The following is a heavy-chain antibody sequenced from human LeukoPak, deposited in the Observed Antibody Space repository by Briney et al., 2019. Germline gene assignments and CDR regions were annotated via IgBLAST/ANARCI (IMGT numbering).Heavy chain of an antibody. J-gene: IGHJ4*02. Sequence: GASVKVSCKASGYTFTGYYIHWVRQAPGQGLEWMGWINPNSGGTNYAQKFQGRVTMTTDTSTSTAYMELRSLRSDDTAVYYCASTYSSSAFDYWGQGTLVTVSS. D-gene: IGHD6-13*01. V-gene: IGHV1-2*02. CDR3: ASTYSSSAFDY. CDR1: GYTFTGYY. CDR2: INPNSGGT.